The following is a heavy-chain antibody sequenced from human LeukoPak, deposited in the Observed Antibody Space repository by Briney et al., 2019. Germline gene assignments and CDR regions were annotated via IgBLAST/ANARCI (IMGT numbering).Heavy chain of an antibody. Sequence: PGGSLRLSCAASGFTFDDYTMHWVRQGPGKGLEWVALISWDGGITYYADSVKGRFTISRDNSKGTLYLQMNSLRAEDTAVYYCARDPGRVRGVLGFDYWGQGIPVTVSS. CDR2: ISWDGGIT. J-gene: IGHJ4*02. V-gene: IGHV3-43*01. D-gene: IGHD3-10*01. CDR3: ARDPGRVRGVLGFDY. CDR1: GFTFDDYT.